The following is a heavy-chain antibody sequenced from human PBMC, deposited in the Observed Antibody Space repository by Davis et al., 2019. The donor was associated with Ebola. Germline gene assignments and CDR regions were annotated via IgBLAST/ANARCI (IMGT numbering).Heavy chain of an antibody. D-gene: IGHD1-26*01. J-gene: IGHJ3*02. Sequence: SVKVSCKASGGFFSSYTINWVRLAPGQGLEWMGGIIPIFGATYYAQKFQGRVTITADESTSTAYMELSSLRSEDTALYYCARHSGSYSDDAFDIWGQGTMVIVSS. CDR2: IIPIFGAT. V-gene: IGHV1-69*13. CDR3: ARHSGSYSDDAFDI. CDR1: GGFFSSYT.